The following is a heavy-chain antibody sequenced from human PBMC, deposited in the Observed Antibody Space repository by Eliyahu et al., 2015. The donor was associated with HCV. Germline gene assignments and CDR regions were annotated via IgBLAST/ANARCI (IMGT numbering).Heavy chain of an antibody. CDR3: ARGGPMTGYYSYYYYGMDV. D-gene: IGHD3-9*01. CDR1: GFTXSSNY. J-gene: IGHJ6*02. V-gene: IGHV3-66*02. CDR2: IYSGGST. Sequence: EVQLVESGGGLVQPGGSLRLSCAASGFTXSSNYMSWVRQAPGKGLEWVSVIYSGGSTYYADPVKGRFTISRDNSKNTLYLQMNSLRAEDTAVYYCARGGPMTGYYSYYYYGMDVWGQGTTVTVSS.